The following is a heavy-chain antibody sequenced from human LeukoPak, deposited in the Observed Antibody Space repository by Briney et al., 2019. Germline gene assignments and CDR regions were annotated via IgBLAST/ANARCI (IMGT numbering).Heavy chain of an antibody. CDR1: GYTFTGYY. CDR2: INPSGGRT. J-gene: IGHJ4*02. Sequence: GASVKVSCKASGYTFTGYYMHWVRQAPGQGLEWMGIINPSGGRTSYAQKFQGRVTVTRDTSTSTVYMELNSLRSEDKAVYDCSRDQRYYDSSGHLDYWGQGTLVTVSS. D-gene: IGHD3-22*01. CDR3: SRDQRYYDSSGHLDY. V-gene: IGHV1-46*01.